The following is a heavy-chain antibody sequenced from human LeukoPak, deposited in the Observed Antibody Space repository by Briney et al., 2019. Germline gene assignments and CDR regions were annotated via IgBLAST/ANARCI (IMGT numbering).Heavy chain of an antibody. Sequence: SETLSLTCAVYSGSFSGYYWSWIRQPPGKGLEWIGEINHSGSTNYNPSLKSRVTISVDTSKNQFSLKLSSVTAADTAVYYCASLYCSSTSCYSDYWGQGTLVTVSS. J-gene: IGHJ4*02. D-gene: IGHD2-2*01. CDR1: SGSFSGYY. V-gene: IGHV4-34*01. CDR3: ASLYCSSTSCYSDY. CDR2: INHSGST.